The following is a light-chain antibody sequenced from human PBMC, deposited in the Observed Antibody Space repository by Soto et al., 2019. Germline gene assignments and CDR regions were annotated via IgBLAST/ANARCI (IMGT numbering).Light chain of an antibody. Sequence: EIVLTQSPATLSLSPGERATLSCRASQSVSNSLAWYQQRPGQAPRLLIYDASNRATGIPARFSGGGSGTDFTLTIGSLEPEDFAVCCCRQRSHWPRTFGQGTKVEIK. CDR1: QSVSNS. V-gene: IGKV3-11*01. CDR2: DAS. J-gene: IGKJ1*01. CDR3: RQRSHWPRT.